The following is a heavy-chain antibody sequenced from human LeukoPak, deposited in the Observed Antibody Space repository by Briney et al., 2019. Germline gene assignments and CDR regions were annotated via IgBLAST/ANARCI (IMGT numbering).Heavy chain of an antibody. Sequence: ASVKVSCKASGYTFTIYAMHWVRQAAGQRLEWMGWINAGNGNTKYSQKFQGTVTITRDTSASTAYMELSSLSSEDTAVYYCARFSGEHGGMDVWGQGTTVTVSS. CDR2: INAGNGNT. CDR3: ARFSGEHGGMDV. J-gene: IGHJ6*02. V-gene: IGHV1-3*01. CDR1: GYTFTIYA. D-gene: IGHD5-12*01.